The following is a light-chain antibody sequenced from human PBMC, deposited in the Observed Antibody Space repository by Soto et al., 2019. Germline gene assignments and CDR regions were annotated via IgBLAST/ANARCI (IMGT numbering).Light chain of an antibody. CDR1: QSISTY. CDR3: QQSYSTPYT. CDR2: VAS. V-gene: IGKV1-39*01. J-gene: IGKJ2*01. Sequence: DIQMTQSPSSLSASVGDRITITCRASQSISTYLNWYHQKPGNAPKLLIYVASSLQSGVPSRFSGSGSGTDFTLTISSLQPEDFATYYCQQSYSTPYTFGQGTKLEIK.